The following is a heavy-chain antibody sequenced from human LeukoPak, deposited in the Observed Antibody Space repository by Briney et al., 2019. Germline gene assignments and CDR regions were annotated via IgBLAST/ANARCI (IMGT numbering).Heavy chain of an antibody. D-gene: IGHD6-19*01. V-gene: IGHV3-23*01. J-gene: IGHJ4*02. Sequence: GGSLRLSCAASGFTFSSYAMSWVRQAPGKGLEWVSAISGSGGSTYYADSVKGRFTISRDNSKNTLYLQMNSLRAEDTAVYYCAKEDHRSYSSGWYPPIDYWGQGTLVTVSS. CDR3: AKEDHRSYSSGWYPPIDY. CDR1: GFTFSSYA. CDR2: ISGSGGST.